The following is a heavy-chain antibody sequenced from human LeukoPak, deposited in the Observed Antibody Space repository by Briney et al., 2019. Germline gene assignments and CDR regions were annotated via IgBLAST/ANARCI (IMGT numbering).Heavy chain of an antibody. V-gene: IGHV4-61*02. Sequence: PSETLSLTCTVSGNSISSGDNYWSWIRQPPGKGLEWIGRIYTSGSTNYNPSLKSRVTISVDTSKNQFSLKLSSVTAADTAVYYCAREGYSGSYGAFDIWGQGTMVTVSS. CDR2: IYTSGST. J-gene: IGHJ3*02. CDR3: AREGYSGSYGAFDI. CDR1: GNSISSGDNY. D-gene: IGHD1-26*01.